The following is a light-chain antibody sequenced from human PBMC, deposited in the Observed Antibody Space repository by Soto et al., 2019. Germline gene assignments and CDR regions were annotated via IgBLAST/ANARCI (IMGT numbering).Light chain of an antibody. CDR1: QSISHY. CDR3: QQRSNWIFA. Sequence: EIVLTQSPGTLSLSPGERATLSCRANQSISHYLAWYQQKPGQSPRLLIYGAASRAIGIPDRFIGGGSGTDFTLTITSLEPEDFAVYYCQQRSNWIFAFGPGTKVDL. J-gene: IGKJ3*01. V-gene: IGKV3-11*01. CDR2: GAA.